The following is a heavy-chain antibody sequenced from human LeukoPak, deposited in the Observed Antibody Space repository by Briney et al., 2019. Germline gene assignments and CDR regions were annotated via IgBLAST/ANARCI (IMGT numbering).Heavy chain of an antibody. V-gene: IGHV1-2*02. CDR3: GRDLEQWRGRMDV. J-gene: IGHJ6*02. CDR1: GYTFTGYY. CDR2: INPNSGGA. D-gene: IGHD6-19*01. Sequence: GASVKVSCKASGYTFTGYYMHWVRQAPGQGLEWMGWINPNSGGANYAQMFQGRVTMTRDTSISTAYMEVSSLRSDDTAVYYCGRDLEQWRGRMDVWGQGTTVTVSS.